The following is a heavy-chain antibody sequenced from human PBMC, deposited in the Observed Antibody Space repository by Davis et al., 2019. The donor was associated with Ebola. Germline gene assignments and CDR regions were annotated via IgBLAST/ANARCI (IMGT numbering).Heavy chain of an antibody. CDR3: AREGYSSGKAPAFDM. CDR2: IDTDGSIT. J-gene: IGHJ3*02. Sequence: GESLKISCVASEFTLRSYWFHWVRQAPGKGLDWVSRIDTDGSITDYADSVRGRFTISRDNAKNTLYLQMESMRDEDTAIYYCAREGYSSGKAPAFDMWGQGTMVTISS. CDR1: EFTLRSYW. V-gene: IGHV3-74*01. D-gene: IGHD5-18*01.